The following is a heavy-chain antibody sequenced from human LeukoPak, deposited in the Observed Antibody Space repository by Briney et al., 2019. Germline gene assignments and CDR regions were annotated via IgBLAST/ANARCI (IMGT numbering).Heavy chain of an antibody. CDR3: AREVGNGGRLDY. J-gene: IGHJ4*02. D-gene: IGHD4-23*01. CDR2: IYYSGST. CDR1: GYSISSNYN. Sequence: SETLSLTCTVSGYSISSNYNWAWIRQPPGKGLEWIGYIYYSGSTNYNPSLKSRVTISVDTSKNQFSLKLSSVTAADTAVYYCAREVGNGGRLDYWGQGTLVTVSS. V-gene: IGHV4-59*01.